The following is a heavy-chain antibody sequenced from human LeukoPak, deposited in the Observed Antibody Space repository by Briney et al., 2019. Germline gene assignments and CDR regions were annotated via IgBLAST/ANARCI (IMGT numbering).Heavy chain of an antibody. CDR3: ARGRYDSSGYLWLDY. CDR2: IYYTGST. V-gene: IGHV4-59*12. CDR1: GGSITSYY. J-gene: IGHJ4*02. D-gene: IGHD3-22*01. Sequence: SETLSLTCTVSGGSITSYYWSWIRQPPGKGLEWIGYIYYTGSTNYNPSLKSRVTISVDTSKNQFSLKLSSVTAADTAVYYCARGRYDSSGYLWLDYWGQGTLVTVSS.